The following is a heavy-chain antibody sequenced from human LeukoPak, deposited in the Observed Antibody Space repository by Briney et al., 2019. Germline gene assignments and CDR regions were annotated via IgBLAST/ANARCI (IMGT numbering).Heavy chain of an antibody. CDR2: ISYDGSNK. CDR3: ARDRAYQLQGMDV. J-gene: IGHJ6*02. CDR1: GFTFSSYA. Sequence: GRSLRLSCAASGFTFSSYAMHWVRQAPGKGLEWVAVISYDGSNKYYADSVKGRFAISRDNSKNTLYLQMNSLRAEDTAVYYCARDRAYQLQGMDVWGQGTTVTVSS. D-gene: IGHD2-2*01. V-gene: IGHV3-30*09.